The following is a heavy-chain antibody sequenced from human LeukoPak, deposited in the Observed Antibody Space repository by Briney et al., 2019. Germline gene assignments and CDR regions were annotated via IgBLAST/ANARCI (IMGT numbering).Heavy chain of an antibody. Sequence: PGGSLRLSCAASGFTFSSYGMHWVRQAPGKGLEWVAFIRYDGSNKYYADSVKGRFTISRDNSKNTLYLQMNSLRIEDTAVFYCAKGNYYDSSAYNWFDPWGQGTLVTVSS. CDR3: AKGNYYDSSAYNWFDP. D-gene: IGHD3-22*01. CDR1: GFTFSSYG. J-gene: IGHJ5*02. CDR2: IRYDGSNK. V-gene: IGHV3-30*02.